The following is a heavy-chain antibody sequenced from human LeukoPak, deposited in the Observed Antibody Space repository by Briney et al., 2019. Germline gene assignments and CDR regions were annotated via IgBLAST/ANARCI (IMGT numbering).Heavy chain of an antibody. D-gene: IGHD3-22*01. J-gene: IGHJ4*02. V-gene: IGHV4-34*01. CDR1: GGSFNDYY. CDR2: INHSGSA. CDR3: ARTFYFDTSGFYYAY. Sequence: SETLSLTCAVYGGSFNDYYWGWIRRPPGKGLEWLGEINHSGSANYNPSLKSRVTISVGTSKNQFSLKVSSVTAADTAVYYCARTFYFDTSGFYYAYWGQGTLVTVSS.